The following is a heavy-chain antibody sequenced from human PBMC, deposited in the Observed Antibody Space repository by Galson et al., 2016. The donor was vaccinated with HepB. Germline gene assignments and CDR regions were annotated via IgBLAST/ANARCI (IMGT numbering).Heavy chain of an antibody. CDR1: GFLFGTYG. D-gene: IGHD4-17*01. CDR3: ARGNYGDYSFDY. Sequence: SLRLSCAGSGFLFGTYGMHWVRQAPGKGLEWVAIIWFDGSNKYYADSVKGRFSVSRDNYKNTLHLQMNSLRAEDTAVYYCARGNYGDYSFDYWGQGTLVTVSS. CDR2: IWFDGSNK. J-gene: IGHJ4*02. V-gene: IGHV3-33*08.